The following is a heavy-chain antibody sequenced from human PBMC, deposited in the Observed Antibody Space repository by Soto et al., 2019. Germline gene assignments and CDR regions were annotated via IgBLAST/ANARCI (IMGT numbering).Heavy chain of an antibody. CDR2: IYYSGST. Sequence: SETLSLTCTVSGGSISSSSYYWGWIRQPPGKGLEWIGNIYYSGSTYYNPSLKSRVTISVDTSKNQFSLKLSSVTAADTAMYYCARHARGSCYSWGQGTLVTVSS. D-gene: IGHD2-15*01. V-gene: IGHV4-39*01. CDR3: ARHARGSCYS. J-gene: IGHJ4*02. CDR1: GGSISSSSYY.